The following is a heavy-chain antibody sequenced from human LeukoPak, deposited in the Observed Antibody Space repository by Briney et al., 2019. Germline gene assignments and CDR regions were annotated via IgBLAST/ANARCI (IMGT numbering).Heavy chain of an antibody. D-gene: IGHD4-23*01. Sequence: PGGSLRLSCAASGFTFSSYGMSWVRQAPGKGLEWVSQISRSSSTIYYADSVKGRFTISRDNAKNSLYLQMNSLRAEDTAVYYCARDYGGSSPFDYWGQGTLVTVSS. CDR1: GFTFSSYG. CDR2: ISRSSSTI. CDR3: ARDYGGSSPFDY. V-gene: IGHV3-48*04. J-gene: IGHJ4*02.